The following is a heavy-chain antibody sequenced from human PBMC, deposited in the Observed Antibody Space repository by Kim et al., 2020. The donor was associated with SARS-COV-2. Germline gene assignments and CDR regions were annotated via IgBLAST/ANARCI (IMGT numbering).Heavy chain of an antibody. CDR1: GGSISSSSYY. CDR2: IYYSGST. Sequence: SETLSLTCTVSGGSISSSSYYWGWIRQPPGKGLEWIGSIYYSGSTYYNPSLKSRVTISVDTSKNQFSLKLSSVTAADTAVYYCARDSVQQLAPSGARAAIDSWGQGTLVTVSS. D-gene: IGHD6-13*01. CDR3: ARDSVQQLAPSGARAAIDS. J-gene: IGHJ4*02. V-gene: IGHV4-39*07.